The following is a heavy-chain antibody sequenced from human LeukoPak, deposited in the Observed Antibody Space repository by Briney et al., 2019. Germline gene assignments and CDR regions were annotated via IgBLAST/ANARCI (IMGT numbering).Heavy chain of an antibody. V-gene: IGHV1-69*13. CDR3: ARDPGSSWYLFDY. J-gene: IGHJ4*02. D-gene: IGHD6-13*01. CDR2: IIPIFGTA. Sequence: SVEVSCKASGGTFSSYAISWVRQAPGQGLEWMGGIIPIFGTANYAQKFQGRVTITADESTSTAYMELSSLRSEDTAVYYCARDPGSSWYLFDYWGQGTLVTVSS. CDR1: GGTFSSYA.